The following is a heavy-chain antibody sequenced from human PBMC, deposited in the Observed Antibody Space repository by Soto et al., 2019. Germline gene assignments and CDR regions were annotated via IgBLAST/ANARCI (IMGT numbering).Heavy chain of an antibody. CDR1: GYSFTSYW. CDR2: IYPGDSDT. V-gene: IGHV5-51*01. D-gene: IGHD6-13*01. J-gene: IGHJ6*02. Sequence: GESLKISCKGSGYSFTSYWIGWVRQMPGKGLEWMGIIYPGDSDTRYSPSFQGQDTISADKSISTAYLQWSSLKASDTAMFYCARRGIAAPPGGLYYGMDVWRQGTTVTVSS. CDR3: ARRGIAAPPGGLYYGMDV.